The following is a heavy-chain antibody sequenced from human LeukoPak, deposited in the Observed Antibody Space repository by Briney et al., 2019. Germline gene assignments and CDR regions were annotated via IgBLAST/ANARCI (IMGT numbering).Heavy chain of an antibody. CDR1: GGSFRDYY. Sequence: SETLSLTCAVYGGSFRDYYWSWIRQPPGKGLEWIGEINHSGSTNYNPSLKGRVTISLDTSKNQFSLKLTSVTAADTALYYCAKAPYLSSGSWGQGILVAVSS. J-gene: IGHJ3*01. CDR2: INHSGST. V-gene: IGHV4-34*01. D-gene: IGHD3-22*01. CDR3: AKAPYLSSGS.